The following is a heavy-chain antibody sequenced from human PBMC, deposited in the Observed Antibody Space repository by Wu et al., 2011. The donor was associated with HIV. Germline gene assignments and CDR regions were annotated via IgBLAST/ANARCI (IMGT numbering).Heavy chain of an antibody. CDR1: GYTFTSYG. D-gene: IGHD3-10*01. V-gene: IGHV1-18*01. CDR2: ISAYNGNT. J-gene: IGHJ6*02. CDR3: ARDIGSGSHMGAFMDV. Sequence: QVQLVQSGAEVKKPGASVKVSCKASGYTFTSYGIQLGCDRPLGQGLEWMGWISAYNGNTNYAQKLQGRVTMTTDTSTSTAYMELRSLRSDDTAVYYCARDIGSGSHMGAFMDVWGQGTTVTVSS.